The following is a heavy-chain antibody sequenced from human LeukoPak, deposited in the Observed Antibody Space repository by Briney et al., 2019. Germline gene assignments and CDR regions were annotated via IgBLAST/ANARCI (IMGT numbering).Heavy chain of an antibody. CDR2: IYTSGST. D-gene: IGHD6-19*01. J-gene: IGHJ5*02. CDR3: AREIAVAGTGNWFDP. V-gene: IGHV4-4*07. Sequence: PSETLSPTCTVSGGSISSYYWSWIRQPAGKGLEWIGRIYTSGSTNYNPSLKSRVTMSVDTSKNQFSLKLSSVTAADTAVYYCAREIAVAGTGNWFDPWGQGTLVTVSS. CDR1: GGSISSYY.